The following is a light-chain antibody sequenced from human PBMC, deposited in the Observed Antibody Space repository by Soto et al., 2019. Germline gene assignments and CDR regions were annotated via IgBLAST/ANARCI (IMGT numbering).Light chain of an antibody. CDR2: AAS. Sequence: DIQMTQSPSSLSASVGDRVTITCRASQSIRSYLNWYQQKPGKPPKLLMYAASSLQSGVPSRFSGRGSGTDFTLTISSLQPEDVATYYCQQSYSTWTFGQGTKGEIK. J-gene: IGKJ1*01. V-gene: IGKV1-39*01. CDR1: QSIRSY. CDR3: QQSYSTWT.